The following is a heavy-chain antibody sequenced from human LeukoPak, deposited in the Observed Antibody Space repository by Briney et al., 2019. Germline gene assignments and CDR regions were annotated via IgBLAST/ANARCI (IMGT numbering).Heavy chain of an antibody. V-gene: IGHV1-69*13. J-gene: IGHJ4*02. CDR3: ARAPNWNTAEQVWREPVY. CDR2: IIPIFGTA. CDR1: GYTFTSYD. D-gene: IGHD1-1*01. Sequence: GASVKVSCKASGYTFTSYDISWVRQAPGQGLEWMGGIIPIFGTANYAQKFQGRVTITADESTSTAYMELSSLRSEDTAVYYCARAPNWNTAEQVWREPVYWGQGTLVTVSS.